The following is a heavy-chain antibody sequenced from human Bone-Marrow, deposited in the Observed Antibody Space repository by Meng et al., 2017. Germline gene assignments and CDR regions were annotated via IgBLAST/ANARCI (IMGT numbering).Heavy chain of an antibody. D-gene: IGHD3-22*01. Sequence: GGSLRLSCAASGFTFSSYEMHWVRQAPGKGLEWVSYISGSGRDIYYADSVKGRFTISRDNAKNSLYLQMNSLRVEDTAVYYCAAWVYYDSSGGFDYWGQGTLVTVSS. J-gene: IGHJ4*02. CDR2: ISGSGRDI. CDR1: GFTFSSYE. V-gene: IGHV3-48*03. CDR3: AAWVYYDSSGGFDY.